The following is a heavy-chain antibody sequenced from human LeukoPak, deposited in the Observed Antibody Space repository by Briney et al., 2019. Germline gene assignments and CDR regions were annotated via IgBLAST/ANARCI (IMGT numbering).Heavy chain of an antibody. CDR3: ARALDGYNHPLGY. Sequence: GASVKVSCKASGGTFSSYAISWVRQAPGQGLEWMGRIIPILGIANYAQKFQGRVTITADKSTSTAYMELSSLRSEDTAVYYCARALDGYNHPLGYWGQGTLVTVSS. J-gene: IGHJ4*02. V-gene: IGHV1-69*04. CDR2: IIPILGIA. D-gene: IGHD5-24*01. CDR1: GGTFSSYA.